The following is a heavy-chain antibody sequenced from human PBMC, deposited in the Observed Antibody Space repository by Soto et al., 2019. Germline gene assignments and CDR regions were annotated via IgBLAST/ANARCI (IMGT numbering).Heavy chain of an antibody. CDR3: TRLISTAQDY. D-gene: IGHD3-10*01. Sequence: EVLLVESGGGVVQPGGSLKLSCVASGFVFKDSAIHWVRQASGKGLEWVGRIRDSAYNYATAYTASVKGRFTISRDDSTNTAYLQMNTLRTEDTAGYYCTRLISTAQDYWGQGTLVTVSS. CDR2: IRDSAYNYAT. CDR1: GFVFKDSA. V-gene: IGHV3-73*01. J-gene: IGHJ4*02.